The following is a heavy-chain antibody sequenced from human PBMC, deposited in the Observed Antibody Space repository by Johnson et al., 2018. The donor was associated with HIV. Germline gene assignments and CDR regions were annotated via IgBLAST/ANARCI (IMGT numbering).Heavy chain of an antibody. J-gene: IGHJ3*02. Sequence: VQLVESGGGVVQPGRSLRLSCAASGFTFSSYAMAWVRQAPGKGLEWVSATTPSGGGTYYADSVKGRFTISRDNSKNTLYLQMSSLRTEDTAVYYCAKERQLVRAFDIWGQGTMVTVSS. D-gene: IGHD6-6*01. CDR2: TTPSGGGT. CDR1: GFTFSSYA. CDR3: AKERQLVRAFDI. V-gene: IGHV3-23*04.